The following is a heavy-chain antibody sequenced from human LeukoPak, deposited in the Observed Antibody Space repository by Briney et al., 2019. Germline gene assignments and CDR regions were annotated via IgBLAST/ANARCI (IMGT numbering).Heavy chain of an antibody. CDR3: ARGSYYDILTGYYTMDV. CDR2: ISSSGSTI. V-gene: IGHV3-11*01. D-gene: IGHD3-9*01. J-gene: IGHJ6*02. Sequence: GGSLRLSCAASGFTVNSNYMSWVRQAPGKGLEWVSYISSSGSTIYYADSVKGRFTISRDNAKNSLYLQMNSLRAEDTAVYYCARGSYYDILTGYYTMDVWGQGTTVTVSS. CDR1: GFTVNSNY.